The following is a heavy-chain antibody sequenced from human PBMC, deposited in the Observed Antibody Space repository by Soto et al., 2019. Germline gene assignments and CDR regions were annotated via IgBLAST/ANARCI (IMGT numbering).Heavy chain of an antibody. V-gene: IGHV3-30-3*01. CDR1: GFSFRSYA. CDR2: ISYDGNNK. D-gene: IGHD6-13*01. Sequence: QVQVVESGGGVVQPGRSLRLSCAASGFSFRSYAMHWVRQAPGKGLEWVAVISYDGNNKYYADSVKGRITISRDSSKNMVYLQMNSLRPEDTAVYYCARAPPRGIAAPGTWGSGMDVWGQGTTVTVSS. CDR3: ARAPPRGIAAPGTWGSGMDV. J-gene: IGHJ6*02.